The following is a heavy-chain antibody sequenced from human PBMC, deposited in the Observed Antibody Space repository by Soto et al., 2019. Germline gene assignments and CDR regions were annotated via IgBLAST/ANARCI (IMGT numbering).Heavy chain of an antibody. V-gene: IGHV3-74*01. D-gene: IGHD1-1*01. Sequence: EVQLVESGGGLVQTGGSLRLSCAASGFTLSKYWMHWVRQAPGKGLVWVSRIKYDGSITNSADSVEGRFTISRDNAKNTLYLHMTNLRVEDTAVYYCARDGRVAARSFDYWGQGTLVTVSS. J-gene: IGHJ4*02. CDR1: GFTLSKYW. CDR2: IKYDGSIT. CDR3: ARDGRVAARSFDY.